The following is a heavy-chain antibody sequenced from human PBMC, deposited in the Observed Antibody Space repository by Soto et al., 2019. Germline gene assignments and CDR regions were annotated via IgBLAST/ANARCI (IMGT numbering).Heavy chain of an antibody. CDR1: GGSFSDYY. J-gene: IGHJ6*02. Sequence: SETLSLTCAVSGGSFSDYYWSWIRQPPGKGLEWVGEINHSGSAKYNPSLESRVTISVDTAKNQLALRLSSVTAADTAVFYCARSEFSSSSFYYYYYAMDVWGQGTTVTVSS. V-gene: IGHV4-34*01. CDR3: ARSEFSSSSFYYYYYAMDV. CDR2: INHSGSA. D-gene: IGHD6-6*01.